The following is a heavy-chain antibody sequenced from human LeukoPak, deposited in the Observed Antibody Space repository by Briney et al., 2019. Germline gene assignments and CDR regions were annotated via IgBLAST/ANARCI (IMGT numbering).Heavy chain of an antibody. CDR3: AEDPCSGGDCNDY. D-gene: IGHD2-15*01. CDR2: ISGSGVST. V-gene: IGHV3-23*01. CDR1: GLTFSTYA. Sequence: GGSLRLSCAASGLTFSTYAMSWVRQAPGKGLEWVSAISGSGVSTFYADSVKGRSTISRDNSKNTLYLQMNSLRAEDTAVYFCAEDPCSGGDCNDYWGQGTLVTVSS. J-gene: IGHJ4*02.